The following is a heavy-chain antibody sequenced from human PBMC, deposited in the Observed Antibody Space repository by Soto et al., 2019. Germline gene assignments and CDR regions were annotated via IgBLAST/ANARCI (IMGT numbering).Heavy chain of an antibody. CDR1: GYDFATYW. V-gene: IGHV5-51*01. CDR2: IYPSDSET. J-gene: IGHJ6*02. D-gene: IGHD3-3*01. CDR3: GRNYRSDYYISYHYGMDV. Sequence: GESLKISCKASGYDFATYWIGWVRQMPGKGLEWIGIIYPSDSETRYSPSFQGQVTISVDKSSSTAYLQWSSLKASDTAMYYCGRNYRSDYYISYHYGMDVWGQGTTVPAPS.